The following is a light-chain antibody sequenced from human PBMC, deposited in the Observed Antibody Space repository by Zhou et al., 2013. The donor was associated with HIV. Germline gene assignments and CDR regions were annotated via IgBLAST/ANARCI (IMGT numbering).Light chain of an antibody. CDR2: DVT. CDR1: ISDIGDYDL. J-gene: IGLJ1*01. Sequence: QSALTQSASVSGSPGQSIAISCTGAISDIGDYDLVSWYQQHPGGAPKVIIYDVTDRPSGVSDRFSGSKSGNTASLTISDLQPEDEADYYCSSYTSSSTLVFGTGTKVTVL. V-gene: IGLV2-14*03. CDR3: SSYTSSSTLV.